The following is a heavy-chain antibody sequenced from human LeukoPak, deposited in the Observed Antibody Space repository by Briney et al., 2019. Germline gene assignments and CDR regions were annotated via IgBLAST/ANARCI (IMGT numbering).Heavy chain of an antibody. CDR1: GFTFSNAW. D-gene: IGHD2-2*01. J-gene: IGHJ5*02. V-gene: IGHV3-15*01. CDR3: TTDPYCSSTSCHYPSP. Sequence: GGSLRLSCAASGFTFSNAWMSWVRQAPGKGLEWVGRIKSKTDGGTTDYAAPVKGRFTISRDDSKNTLYLQMTSLRTEDTAVYYRTTDPYCSSTSCHYPSPWGQGTLVTVSS. CDR2: IKSKTDGGTT.